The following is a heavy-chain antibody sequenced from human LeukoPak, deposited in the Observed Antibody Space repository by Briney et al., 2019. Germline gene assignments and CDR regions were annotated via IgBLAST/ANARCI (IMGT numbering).Heavy chain of an antibody. CDR2: IKSKTDGGTT. J-gene: IGHJ3*02. V-gene: IGHV3-15*01. D-gene: IGHD6-19*01. CDR3: TTGFVIGRQWLVRWWVDAFDI. Sequence: GGSLRLSCAASGFTFSNAWMSWVRQAPGKGLEWVGRIKSKTDGGTTDYAAPVKGRFTISRDDSKNTLYLQMNSLKTEDTAVYYCTTGFVIGRQWLVRWWVDAFDIWGQGTMVTVSS. CDR1: GFTFSNAW.